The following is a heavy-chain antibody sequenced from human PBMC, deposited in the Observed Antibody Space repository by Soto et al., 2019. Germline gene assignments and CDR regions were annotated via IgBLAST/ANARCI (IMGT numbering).Heavy chain of an antibody. CDR2: ISSDGKNE. CDR3: ARGDSNSWYLGH. D-gene: IGHD6-13*01. J-gene: IGHJ4*02. CDR1: GFTFRTYA. V-gene: IGHV3-30*04. Sequence: QEQLVESGGGVVQPGRSLRLSCAASGFTFRTYAMHWVRQAPGKGLEWVAVISSDGKNEYYADYVKGRFTISRDNSKNGLYLQMNSLREEDTAVYNCARGDSNSWYLGHWGQGTLVTVSS.